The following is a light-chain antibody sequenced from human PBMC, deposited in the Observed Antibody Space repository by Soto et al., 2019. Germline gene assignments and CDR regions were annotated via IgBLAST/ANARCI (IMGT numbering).Light chain of an antibody. Sequence: EIVLTQSPGTLSLSPGERATLSCWGSQSVSSNYLAWYQQRPGQPPRLLIYGASSRATGIPDRFSGSGSGTDFTLTISSLEPEDFAVYYCQQYGSSPRTFGQGAKVDIK. V-gene: IGKV3-20*01. CDR2: GAS. CDR1: QSVSSNY. J-gene: IGKJ1*01. CDR3: QQYGSSPRT.